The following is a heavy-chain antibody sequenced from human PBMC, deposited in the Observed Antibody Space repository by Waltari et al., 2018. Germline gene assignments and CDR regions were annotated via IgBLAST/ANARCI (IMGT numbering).Heavy chain of an antibody. Sequence: EVQVVESGGGLVQPGGSLKLPCATSGFSFSGSTIHWVRQPSGKGREWVGRIRRQPYNYATAYSASVKGRFTISRDDSKNTAYLQMNNLMTEDTAVYYCSGGEVTGTDFWGQGTLVTVSS. D-gene: IGHD6-19*01. J-gene: IGHJ4*02. V-gene: IGHV3-73*01. CDR1: GFSFSGST. CDR3: SGGEVTGTDF. CDR2: IRRQPYNYAT.